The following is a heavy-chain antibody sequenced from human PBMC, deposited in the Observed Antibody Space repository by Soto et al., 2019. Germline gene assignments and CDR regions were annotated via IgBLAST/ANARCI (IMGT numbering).Heavy chain of an antibody. CDR2: FDPEDGET. J-gene: IGHJ4*02. D-gene: IGHD6-13*01. Sequence: ASLKVSCKVSGYTLTELSMHWVRQAPGKGLEWMGGFDPEDGETIYAQKFQGRVTMTEDTSTDTAYMELSSLRSEDTAVYYCATDDPRIAAAGTGSNCFGYWGQGTLVTVSS. CDR3: ATDDPRIAAAGTGSNCFGY. V-gene: IGHV1-24*01. CDR1: GYTLTELS.